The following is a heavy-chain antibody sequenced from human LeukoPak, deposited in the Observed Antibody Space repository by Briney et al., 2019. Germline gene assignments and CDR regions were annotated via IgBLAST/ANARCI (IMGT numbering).Heavy chain of an antibody. J-gene: IGHJ4*02. CDR3: ARDRYEFTY. CDR1: GYTFIDYG. CDR2: INTLGGNT. D-gene: IGHD3-3*01. V-gene: IGHV1-18*01. Sequence: ASVKVSCKASGYTFIDYGFTWLRQAPGQRLEWMGRINTLGGNTDYAQKFQDRVSMTTDTSTNTAYMELRSLRPDDTAVYYCARDRYEFTYWGQGTLVTVSS.